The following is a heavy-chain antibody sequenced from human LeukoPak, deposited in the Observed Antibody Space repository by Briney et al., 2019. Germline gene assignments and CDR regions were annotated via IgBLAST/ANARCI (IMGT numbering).Heavy chain of an antibody. J-gene: IGHJ5*02. CDR2: ISAYNGNT. D-gene: IGHD4-11*01. Sequence: ASVKVSCKASGYTFTSYGISWVRQAPGQGLEWMGWISAYNGNTNYAQKLQGRVTITTDTSTSTAYMELRSLRSDDTAVYYCARVSATVESFDPWGQGTLVTVSS. CDR1: GYTFTSYG. V-gene: IGHV1-18*01. CDR3: ARVSATVESFDP.